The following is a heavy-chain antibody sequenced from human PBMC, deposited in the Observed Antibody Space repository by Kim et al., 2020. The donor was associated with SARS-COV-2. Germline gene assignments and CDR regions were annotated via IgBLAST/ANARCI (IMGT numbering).Heavy chain of an antibody. D-gene: IGHD3-22*01. Sequence: SETLSLTCAVYGGSFSGYYWSWIRQPPGKGLEWIGEINHSGSTNYNPSLKSRVTISVDTSKNQFSLKLSSVTAADTAVYYCARLAYYYDSSGYYLTGFDYWGQGTLVTVSS. CDR1: GGSFSGYY. V-gene: IGHV4-34*01. CDR2: INHSGST. J-gene: IGHJ4*02. CDR3: ARLAYYYDSSGYYLTGFDY.